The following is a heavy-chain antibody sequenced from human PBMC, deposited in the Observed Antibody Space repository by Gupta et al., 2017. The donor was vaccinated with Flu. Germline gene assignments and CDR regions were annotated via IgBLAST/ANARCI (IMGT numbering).Heavy chain of an antibody. CDR2: ISGGVGT. CDR1: GFTFNNYA. D-gene: IGHD3-22*01. J-gene: IGHJ4*02. V-gene: IGHV3-23*01. CDR3: AKARMVISILDS. Sequence: EVHLLESGGGLVQPGWSLRLSCADSGFTFNNYALSWVRQAPGKGLEWVATISGGVGTYLADSVKGRFTISRDNSQSTLSLQMNNLRAEDTATYYCAKARMVISILDSWGPGTLVTVSS.